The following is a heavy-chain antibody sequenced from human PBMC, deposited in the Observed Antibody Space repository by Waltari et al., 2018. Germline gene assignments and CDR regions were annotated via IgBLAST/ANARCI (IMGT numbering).Heavy chain of an antibody. D-gene: IGHD2-15*01. CDR2: LDERNGHA. Sequence: QVQVEQSGAELKKPWASVEVHCKVSGYTLAGFSIHWLRRAPGKGLEWIGRLDERNGHAVNGWNIVCKVIMTDDSSTDALYEEPSDLRHDDTALCYWHLAGRDIVVMAGTAPCFYPYFDVWGGGATVTVSS. CDR1: GYTLAGFS. CDR3: HLAGRDIVVMAGTAPCFYPYFDV. J-gene: IGHJ6*04. V-gene: IGHV1-24*01.